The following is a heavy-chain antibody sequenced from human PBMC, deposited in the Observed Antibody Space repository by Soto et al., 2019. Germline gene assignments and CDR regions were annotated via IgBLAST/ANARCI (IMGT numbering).Heavy chain of an antibody. V-gene: IGHV3-30-3*01. Sequence: PGGSLRLSCAASGFTFSSYAMHWVRQAPGKGLEWVAVISYDGSNKYYADSVKGRFTISRDNSKNTLYLQMNSLKDEDKAEDNCARDMGEERQTYYYGMDVWGQGTTVTVSS. CDR1: GFTFSSYA. CDR2: ISYDGSNK. J-gene: IGHJ6*02. D-gene: IGHD3-16*01. CDR3: ARDMGEERQTYYYGMDV.